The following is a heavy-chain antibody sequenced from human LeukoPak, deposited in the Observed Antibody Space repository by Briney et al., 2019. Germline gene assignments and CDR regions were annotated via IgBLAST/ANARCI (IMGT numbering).Heavy chain of an antibody. CDR2: INTKTGRT. J-gene: IGHJ5*02. V-gene: IGHV1-2*02. CDR1: GYSFTDYY. CDR3: ARADFIDAGPYLIGP. Sequence: GASVKVSCKTSGYSFTDYYIHWVRQAPGQGLEWMAWINTKTGRTSSARKFQGRVTMTRDPSITTVYMDMAWLTSDDTAIYFRARADFIDAGPYLIGPWGQGTLVTVSS. D-gene: IGHD3-3*01.